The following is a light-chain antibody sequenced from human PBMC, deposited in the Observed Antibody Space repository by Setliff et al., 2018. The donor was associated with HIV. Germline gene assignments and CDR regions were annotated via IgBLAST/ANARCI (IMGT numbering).Light chain of an antibody. CDR2: DVS. J-gene: IGLJ1*01. CDR3: CSYTSISTYV. V-gene: IGLV2-14*03. CDR1: SSDVGRYNY. Sequence: LAQPASVSGSPGQSITISCTGTSSDVGRYNYVSWYQQHPGKTPKLIIYDVSKWPSGVSNRFSASKSGNTASLTISGLQAEDEADYYCCSYTSISTYVFGTGTKV.